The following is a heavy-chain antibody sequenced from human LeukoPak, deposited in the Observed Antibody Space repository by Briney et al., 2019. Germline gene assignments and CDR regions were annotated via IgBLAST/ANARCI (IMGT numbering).Heavy chain of an antibody. Sequence: SETQSLTCIVSGGSISSNTYSWGWIRQPPGQGLEYIGIIYYGGRTYYNPSLKSRLTISVDTSTNQFSLKLSSVTAADTAVYFCARRAGALGDFDHWGQGTLVAVSS. CDR3: ARRAGALGDFDH. CDR1: GGSISSNTYS. CDR2: IYYGGRT. V-gene: IGHV4-39*01. J-gene: IGHJ4*02. D-gene: IGHD1-26*01.